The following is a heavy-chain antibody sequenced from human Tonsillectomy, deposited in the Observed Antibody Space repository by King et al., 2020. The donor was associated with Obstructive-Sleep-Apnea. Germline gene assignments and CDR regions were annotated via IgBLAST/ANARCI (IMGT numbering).Heavy chain of an antibody. Sequence: MQLQESGPGLVKPSQTLSLTCTVSGGSISSGGYYWSWIRQHPGKGLEWIGYIYYTGSTYYNPSLKSRVSISVDTSKNQFSLKLSSVTAADTAVYYCARDRSGYDLGLDYWGQGTLVTVSS. CDR3: ARDRSGYDLGLDY. V-gene: IGHV4-31*03. D-gene: IGHD5-12*01. CDR2: IYYTGST. J-gene: IGHJ4*02. CDR1: GGSISSGGYY.